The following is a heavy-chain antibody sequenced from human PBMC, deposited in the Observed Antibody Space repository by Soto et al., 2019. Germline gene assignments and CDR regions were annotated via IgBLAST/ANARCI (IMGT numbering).Heavy chain of an antibody. Sequence: PSETLSLTCIVSGDSINSTSYYWGWIRQPPGQGLEWIASIYFSGSTYNNPSLKSRLTVSVDTSKSQFSLKLSSVTAADTALYYCARQRIVAAGTFVDCWGQGSLVTVSS. CDR2: IYFSGST. CDR3: ARQRIVAAGTFVDC. V-gene: IGHV4-39*01. J-gene: IGHJ4*02. CDR1: GDSINSTSYY. D-gene: IGHD6-13*01.